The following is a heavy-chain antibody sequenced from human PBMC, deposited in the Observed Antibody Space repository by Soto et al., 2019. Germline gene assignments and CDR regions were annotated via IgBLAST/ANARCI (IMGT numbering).Heavy chain of an antibody. D-gene: IGHD2-21*01. CDR1: GCTFTSYG. CDR2: MNPNSGNT. J-gene: IGHJ4*02. V-gene: IGHV1-8*01. Sequence: ASVKVSCKASGCTFTSYGINWVRQATGQGLEWMGWMNPNSGNTGYAQKFQGRVTLTRDTSTNTAYMELRSLRSDDTAVYYCARTGGDCTQGGCDDYWAQGTLVTVSS. CDR3: ARTGGDCTQGGCDDY.